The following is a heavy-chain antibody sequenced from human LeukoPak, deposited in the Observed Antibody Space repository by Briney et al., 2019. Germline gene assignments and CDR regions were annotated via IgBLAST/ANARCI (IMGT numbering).Heavy chain of an antibody. V-gene: IGHV1/OR15-1*02. D-gene: IGHD1-1*01. Sequence: ASVKVSCKASGYIFTDFYMYWVRQAPGQELGWMGRINPNSGGTNYAQKFQGRVTMTRDTSISTAYTELSSLRSEDTAMYYCARDPTTGTIRWAGVEIWRQGTMVTVSS. CDR3: ARDPTTGTIRWAGVEI. CDR1: GYIFTDFY. CDR2: INPNSGGT. J-gene: IGHJ3*02.